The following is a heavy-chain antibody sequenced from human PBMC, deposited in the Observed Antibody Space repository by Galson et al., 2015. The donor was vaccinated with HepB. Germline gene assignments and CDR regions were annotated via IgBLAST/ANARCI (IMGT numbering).Heavy chain of an antibody. V-gene: IGHV4-61*02. CDR1: GGSISSGTYY. D-gene: IGHD3-10*01. Sequence: TLSLTCTVSGGSISSGTYYWNWIRQPAEKGLEWLGRIYSRGTTNYTPPLESRLAILLDTSKNQFSFRLNSVTAPDTAVYYCARGETGWLYGTGSRLDYWGQGILVTVSS. J-gene: IGHJ4*02. CDR3: ARGETGWLYGTGSRLDY. CDR2: IYSRGTT.